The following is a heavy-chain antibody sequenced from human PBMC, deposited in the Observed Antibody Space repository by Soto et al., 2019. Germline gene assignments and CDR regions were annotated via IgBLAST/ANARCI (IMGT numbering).Heavy chain of an antibody. J-gene: IGHJ4*02. Sequence: SETLSRTCTVSGDSISSTSYYWGWNRQTPGKGLEWIGSVFFSGSAYYNWSFKSRVTISVDTSKNLCSLKLISVTAADTAVYYRARLKSTYAARYYGGGFFDFWGRGTLVSVS. D-gene: IGHD3-3*01. CDR1: GDSISSTSYY. V-gene: IGHV4-39*01. CDR2: VFFSGSA. CDR3: ARLKSTYAARYYGGGFFDF.